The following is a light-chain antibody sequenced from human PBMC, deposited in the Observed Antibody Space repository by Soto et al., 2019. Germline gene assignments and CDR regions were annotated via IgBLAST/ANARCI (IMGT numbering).Light chain of an antibody. J-gene: IGKJ1*01. V-gene: IGKV1-5*03. CDR3: QQYNSYSWT. Sequence: DSQMTQSPSTLSASVGDRVTITCRASQSISSWLAWYQQKPGKAPKLLIYKASSLESGVPSRFSGSGSGTEFTPTISSLQPDDFATYYCQQYNSYSWTFGQGTKV. CDR1: QSISSW. CDR2: KAS.